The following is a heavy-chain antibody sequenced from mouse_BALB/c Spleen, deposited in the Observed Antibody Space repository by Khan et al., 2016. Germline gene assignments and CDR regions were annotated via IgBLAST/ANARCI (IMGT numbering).Heavy chain of an antibody. CDR3: ARQAYGISLPYALDY. CDR1: GFTFSDYY. J-gene: IGHJ4*01. Sequence: EVQLQESGGGLVQPGGSLKLSCATSGFTFSDYYMFWVRQTPEKRLEWVAHISNGGGSTYYPDTVKGRFTISRDNAKNTLYLQMSRLKSEDTAMYYCARQAYGISLPYALDYWGQGTSVTVSS. D-gene: IGHD1-1*01. V-gene: IGHV5-12*02. CDR2: ISNGGGST.